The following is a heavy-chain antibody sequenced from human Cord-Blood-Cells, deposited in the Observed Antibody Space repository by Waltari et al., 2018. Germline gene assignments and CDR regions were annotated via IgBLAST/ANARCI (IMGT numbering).Heavy chain of an antibody. D-gene: IGHD5-12*01. CDR2: IYYSGST. CDR3: ARRGYDDAFDI. V-gene: IGHV4-31*03. Sequence: QVQLQESGPGLVKPSQTLSLTCTVSGGSISSGGYYWSWIRQHPGKGLEWLGYIYYSGSTYYNPSLKSRVTISVDTSKSQFSLKLSSVTAADTAVYYCARRGYDDAFDIWGQGTMVTVSS. J-gene: IGHJ3*02. CDR1: GGSISSGGYY.